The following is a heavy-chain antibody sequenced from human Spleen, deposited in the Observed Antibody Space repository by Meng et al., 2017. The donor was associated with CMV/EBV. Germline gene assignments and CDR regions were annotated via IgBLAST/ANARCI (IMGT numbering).Heavy chain of an antibody. CDR3: SRGSDPAKLGNS. J-gene: IGHJ4*02. CDR1: GGSFSGYY. V-gene: IGHV4-34*01. D-gene: IGHD5-18*01. Sequence: SETLSLTCVVYGGSFSGYYWSWTRQPPGKGLEWIGEVSHSEGTNYNPSLKSRVSISVDTSKNQFSLKLTSVTAADTAVYYCSRGSDPAKLGNSWGQGTLVTVSS. CDR2: VSHSEGT.